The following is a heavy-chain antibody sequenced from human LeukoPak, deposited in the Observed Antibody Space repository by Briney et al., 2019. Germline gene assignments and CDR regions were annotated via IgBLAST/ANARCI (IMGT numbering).Heavy chain of an antibody. Sequence: GGSLRLSCAASGFTVSSNYMSWVRQAPGKGLEWVSVIYSGGSTYYADSVKGRFTISRDNSKNTLYLQMNSLRAEVTAVYYCARAHYDSSGYYDYWGQGTLVTVSS. CDR3: ARAHYDSSGYYDY. J-gene: IGHJ4*02. V-gene: IGHV3-53*01. CDR2: IYSGGST. CDR1: GFTVSSNY. D-gene: IGHD3-22*01.